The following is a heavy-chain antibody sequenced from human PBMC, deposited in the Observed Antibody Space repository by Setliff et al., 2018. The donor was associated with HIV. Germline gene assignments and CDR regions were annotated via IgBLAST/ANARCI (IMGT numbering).Heavy chain of an antibody. V-gene: IGHV1-3*01. CDR1: GYSFNRNA. CDR3: MRGTGPGAYLCDY. J-gene: IGHJ4*02. CDR2: INADNDNT. Sequence: WASVKVSCKASGYSFNRNAIHWVRQASGQRLEWMGLINADNDNTKYSQKLQGRVTITRDTSSSTAYMELSNLRSEDTAVYYCMRGTGPGAYLCDYWGQGTLVTVSS. D-gene: IGHD3-10*01.